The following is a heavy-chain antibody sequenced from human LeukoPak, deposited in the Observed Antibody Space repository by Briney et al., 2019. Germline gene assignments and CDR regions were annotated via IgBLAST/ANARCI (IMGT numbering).Heavy chain of an antibody. D-gene: IGHD3-3*01. CDR2: FDPEDGET. V-gene: IGHV1-24*01. Sequence: ASVKVSCKVSGYTLTELSMHWVRQAPGKGLEWMGGFDPEDGETIYAQKFQGRVTMTEDTSTDTAYIELSSLRSEDTAVYYCATDGIRVLEWLGGAFDIWGQGTMVTVSS. CDR3: ATDGIRVLEWLGGAFDI. J-gene: IGHJ3*02. CDR1: GYTLTELS.